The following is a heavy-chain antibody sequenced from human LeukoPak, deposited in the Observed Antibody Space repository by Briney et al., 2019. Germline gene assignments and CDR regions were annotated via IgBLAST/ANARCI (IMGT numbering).Heavy chain of an antibody. CDR1: GFTFTSSA. CDR3: AEEKSSGWYRWFDP. J-gene: IGHJ5*02. Sequence: GASVKVSCKASGFTFTSSAMQWVRQARGQRLEWIGWIVVGSGNTNCAQKFQERVTITRDMSTSTAYMELSSLRSEDTAVYYCAEEKSSGWYRWFDPWGQGTLVTVSS. V-gene: IGHV1-58*02. CDR2: IVVGSGNT. D-gene: IGHD6-19*01.